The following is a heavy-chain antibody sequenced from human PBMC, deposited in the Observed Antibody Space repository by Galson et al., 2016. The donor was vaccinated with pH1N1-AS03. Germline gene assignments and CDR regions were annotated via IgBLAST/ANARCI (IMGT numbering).Heavy chain of an antibody. CDR2: ISSANSYI. Sequence: SLRLSCAASGFTFGSYNMHWVRQAPGKGLEWVSSISSANSYIYYADSLKGRFTISRDNAKKSLYLEMNSLRAEDTAVYYCARELESSTSPPFDFWGQGTLVTVSS. V-gene: IGHV3-21*01. J-gene: IGHJ4*02. CDR3: ARELESSTSPPFDF. CDR1: GFTFGSYN. D-gene: IGHD1-1*01.